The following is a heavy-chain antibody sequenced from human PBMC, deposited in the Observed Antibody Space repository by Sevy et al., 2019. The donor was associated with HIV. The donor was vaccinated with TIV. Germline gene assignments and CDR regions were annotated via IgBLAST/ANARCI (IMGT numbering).Heavy chain of an antibody. CDR3: ARDEGDYGDKSYYYGMDV. CDR2: SHYTGST. V-gene: IGHV4-30-4*01. D-gene: IGHD4-17*01. Sequence: SETLSLTCSVSVGSIISGDYYLSWVRQPPGMGLVWIGYSHYTGSTDYNPSLESQVTISVDTSKNQFSLKLTSVTAADTAVYYCARDEGDYGDKSYYYGMDVWGRGTTVTVSS. CDR1: VGSIISGDYY. J-gene: IGHJ6*02.